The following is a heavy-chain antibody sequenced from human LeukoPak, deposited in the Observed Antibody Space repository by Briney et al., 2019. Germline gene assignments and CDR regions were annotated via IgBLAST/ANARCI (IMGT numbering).Heavy chain of an antibody. J-gene: IGHJ6*03. CDR2: FYINGRT. CDR1: GDSIRNYY. V-gene: IGHV4-4*07. CDR3: VRELRWRDASHYYYMDV. Sequence: PSETLSLTCSVSGDSIRNYYWSWIRQSAGKGLAWIGRFYINGRTNYTPSLQSRVSLSGDTSKTQLSLRLTSVTAADTAVYYCVRELRWRDASHYYYMDVWGKGTTVTVSS. D-gene: IGHD6-13*01.